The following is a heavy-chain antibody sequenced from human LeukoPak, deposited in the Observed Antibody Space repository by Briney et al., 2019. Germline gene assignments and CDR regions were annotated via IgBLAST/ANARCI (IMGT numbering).Heavy chain of an antibody. CDR1: GYTFTSYY. D-gene: IGHD3-10*01. CDR2: INPSGGST. V-gene: IGHV1-46*01. Sequence: GASVKVSCKTSGYTFTSYYIHWVRQAPGQGLEWMGIINPSGGSTSYAQKFQGRVTMTRDTSTSTVCMYLSSLRSEDTAVYYCATAPDRHYYGSGRSLDYWGQGTLVTVSS. J-gene: IGHJ4*02. CDR3: ATAPDRHYYGSGRSLDY.